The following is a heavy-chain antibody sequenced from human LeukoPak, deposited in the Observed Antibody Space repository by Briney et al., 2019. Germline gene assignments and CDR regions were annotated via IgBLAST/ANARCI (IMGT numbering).Heavy chain of an antibody. CDR1: GYSFTGYY. Sequence: ASVKVSCKPSGYSFTGYYMHWMRQAPGQGLEWMGWINLNSGDTNYAEKFQGRVTMTRDTSISTAYVELSRLRYDDTAVYYYASWAGGNAPVASFDYWGQGTLVTVSS. CDR2: INLNSGDT. J-gene: IGHJ4*02. V-gene: IGHV1-2*02. CDR3: ASWAGGNAPVASFDY. D-gene: IGHD1-14*01.